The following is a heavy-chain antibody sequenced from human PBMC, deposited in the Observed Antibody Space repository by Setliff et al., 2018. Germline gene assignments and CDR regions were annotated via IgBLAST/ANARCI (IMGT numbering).Heavy chain of an antibody. CDR2: IKREVDGGTT. Sequence: GGSLRLSCIASGFTFSNAWMSWVRQAPGKGLECVGRIKREVDGGTTDYAAPVKGRFTVSKDNSKNTMYLQMNSLRDEDTAIYFCAKCTSWDSHYPYFDYWGQGALVTVSS. D-gene: IGHD4-4*01. V-gene: IGHV3-15*01. CDR1: GFTFSNAW. CDR3: AKCTSWDSHYPYFDY. J-gene: IGHJ4*02.